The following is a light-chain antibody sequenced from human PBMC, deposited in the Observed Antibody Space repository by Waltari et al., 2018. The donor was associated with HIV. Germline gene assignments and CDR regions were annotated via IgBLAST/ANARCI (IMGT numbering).Light chain of an antibody. CDR3: AGWDDSLRSVL. CDR1: ISTLGSTP. Sequence: QSVLTQPPSASGTPGPRVNISCSGGISTLGSTPATWYRQFPGEAPQRLLYTKIQRPSGVPYRFSGSKSGTSASLAISGLQSEDEADFYCAGWDDSLRSVLFGGGTRLTVL. CDR2: TKI. V-gene: IGLV1-44*01. J-gene: IGLJ3*02.